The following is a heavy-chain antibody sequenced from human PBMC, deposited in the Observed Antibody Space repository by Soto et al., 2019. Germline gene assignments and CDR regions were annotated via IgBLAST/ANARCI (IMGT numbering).Heavy chain of an antibody. CDR2: IYYSGST. V-gene: IGHV4-39*01. CDR1: GGSISSSSYY. CDR3: ARTSFDAFNWFDP. Sequence: QLQLQESGPGLVKPSETLSLTCTVSGGSISSSSYYWGWIRQPPGKGLEWIGSIYYSGSTYYNPSLKSRVTISVDTSKNQFSLKLSSVTAADTAVYYCARTSFDAFNWFDPWGQGTLVTVSS. J-gene: IGHJ5*02. D-gene: IGHD3-3*01.